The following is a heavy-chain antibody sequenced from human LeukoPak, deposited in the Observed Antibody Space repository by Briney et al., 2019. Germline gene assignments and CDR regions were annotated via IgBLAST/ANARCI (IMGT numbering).Heavy chain of an antibody. V-gene: IGHV4-59*08. CDR1: GGSISSYY. CDR2: IYYSGST. CDR3: ARHPPRPWSRLAGNDDP. Sequence: SETLSLTFTVSGGSISSYYWSWIRQPPGKGLEWIGYIYYSGSTNYNPSLKSRVTISVDTSKNQFSLKLSSVTAADTAVYYCARHPPRPWSRLAGNDDPWGQGTLVTVSS. D-gene: IGHD6-19*01. J-gene: IGHJ5*02.